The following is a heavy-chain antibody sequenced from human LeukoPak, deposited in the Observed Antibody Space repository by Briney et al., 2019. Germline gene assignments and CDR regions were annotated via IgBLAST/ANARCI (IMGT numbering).Heavy chain of an antibody. CDR3: AREMATIVNQCDY. J-gene: IGHJ4*02. D-gene: IGHD5-24*01. V-gene: IGHV1-18*01. Sequence: ASVKVSCKASGYTFTSYGISWVRQAPGQGLEWMGWISPYNGNTNYAQKLQGRVTMTTDTSTTTAYMELRSLRSDDTAVYYCAREMATIVNQCDYWGQGTLVSVSS. CDR1: GYTFTSYG. CDR2: ISPYNGNT.